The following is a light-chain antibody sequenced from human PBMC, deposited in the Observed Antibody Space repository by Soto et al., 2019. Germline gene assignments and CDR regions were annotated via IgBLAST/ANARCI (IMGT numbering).Light chain of an antibody. V-gene: IGKV1-5*01. Sequence: DIQMTQSPSSLSASVGDRVTITCRASQSISNWLAWYQQKPGKAPKLLIYSATTLQSGVPSRFSGSRSGPEYTLTISSLQPEDFATYYCQQLNSYPYTFAQGTKLEIK. CDR3: QQLNSYPYT. CDR2: SAT. CDR1: QSISNW. J-gene: IGKJ2*01.